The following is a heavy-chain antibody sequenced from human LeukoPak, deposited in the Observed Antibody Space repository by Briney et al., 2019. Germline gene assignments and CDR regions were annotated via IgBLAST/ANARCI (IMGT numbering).Heavy chain of an antibody. CDR1: GGSFSGYY. V-gene: IGHV4-34*01. CDR2: INHSGST. D-gene: IGHD3-10*01. Sequence: SETLSLTCAVYGGSFSGYYWSWIRQPPGKGLEWIGEINHSGSTNHNPSLKSRVTISVDTSKNQFSLKLSSVTAADTAVYYCARHVYYGSGSYPFDYWGQGTLVTVSS. CDR3: ARHVYYGSGSYPFDY. J-gene: IGHJ4*02.